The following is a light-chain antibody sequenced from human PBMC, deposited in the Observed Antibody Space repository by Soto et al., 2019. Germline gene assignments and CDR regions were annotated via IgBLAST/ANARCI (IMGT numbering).Light chain of an antibody. CDR3: QQSDSTPYT. J-gene: IGKJ2*01. Sequence: IQMTQSPSSMSASVGDSVTITCRESQSISSHLNWYQQKPGTAPKLLIYVASSLQSGVPSRFTSSGSGTDFTLTISSLQPEDVAIYYCQQSDSTPYTFGQGTKLEIK. CDR2: VAS. V-gene: IGKV1-39*01. CDR1: QSISSH.